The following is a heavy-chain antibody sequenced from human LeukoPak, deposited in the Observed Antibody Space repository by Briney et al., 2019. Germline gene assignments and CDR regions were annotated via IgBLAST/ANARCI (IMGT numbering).Heavy chain of an antibody. CDR2: ISGSAGIT. CDR1: GLTFSAYA. D-gene: IGHD3-22*01. V-gene: IGHV3-23*01. J-gene: IGHJ5*02. CDR3: AKHDPRRVVITNWFDP. Sequence: GGSLRLSCAASGLTFSAYAISWVRQAPGKGLEWVSAISGSAGITYYADSVKGRFTISRGNSKNTLYLQMNSLRAEDTAVYYCAKHDPRRVVITNWFDPWGQGTLVTVSS.